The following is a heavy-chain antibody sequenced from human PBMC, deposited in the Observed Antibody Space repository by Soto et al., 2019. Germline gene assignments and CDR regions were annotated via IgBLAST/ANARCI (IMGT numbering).Heavy chain of an antibody. Sequence: GGSLRLSCAASGFTFSTYNMNWVRQAPGKGLERVSYISDSSSTIHYADSVKGRFTISRDNAKNSLYLQMNSLRAEDTAVYYCARDDYPYYDDSSGYHFDYWGQGALVTVSS. CDR1: GFTFSTYN. CDR3: ARDDYPYYDDSSGYHFDY. D-gene: IGHD3-22*01. V-gene: IGHV3-48*01. CDR2: ISDSSSTI. J-gene: IGHJ4*02.